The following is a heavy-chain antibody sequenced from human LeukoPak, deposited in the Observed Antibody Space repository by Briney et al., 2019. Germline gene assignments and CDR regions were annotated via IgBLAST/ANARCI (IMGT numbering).Heavy chain of an antibody. V-gene: IGHV4-30-4*01. CDR2: MSYSGRT. Sequence: PSETLSLTCTVSGGSISNDNYYWSWVRQPPGKALEWIAYMSYSGRTAYNPSLKSRLTMSVDTSKNQFSLKLSSVTAADTAIYYCAREVVTPTDVDAFDIWGQGTMVTVSS. D-gene: IGHD4-23*01. CDR3: AREVVTPTDVDAFDI. CDR1: GGSISNDNYY. J-gene: IGHJ3*02.